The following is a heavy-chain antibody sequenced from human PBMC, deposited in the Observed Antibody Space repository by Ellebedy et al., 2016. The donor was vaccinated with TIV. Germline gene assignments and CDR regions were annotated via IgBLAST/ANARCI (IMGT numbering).Heavy chain of an antibody. CDR2: ISSSSSTI. CDR1: GFTFSSYS. J-gene: IGHJ4*02. Sequence: GGSLRLSXAASGFTFSSYSMNWVRQAPGKGLEWVSYISSSSSTIHYADSVKGRFTISRDNAKNSLYLRMNSLRDEDTAVYYCARDRGGYTYGNFDYWGQGTLVTVSS. CDR3: ARDRGGYTYGNFDY. V-gene: IGHV3-48*02. D-gene: IGHD5-18*01.